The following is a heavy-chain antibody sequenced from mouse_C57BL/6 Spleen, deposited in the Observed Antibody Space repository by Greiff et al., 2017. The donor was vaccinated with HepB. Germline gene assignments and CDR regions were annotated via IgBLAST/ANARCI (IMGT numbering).Heavy chain of an antibody. CDR2: INPGSGGT. CDR3: ARSGYYGSSCSLDY. D-gene: IGHD1-1*01. CDR1: GYAFTNYL. V-gene: IGHV1-54*01. J-gene: IGHJ2*01. Sequence: QVQLQQSGAELVRPGTSVKVSCKASGYAFTNYLIEWVKQRPGQGLEWIGVINPGSGGTNYNEKFKDKATLTADKSSSTAYMQLSSLTSEDSAVYFCARSGYYGSSCSLDYWGQGTTLTVSS.